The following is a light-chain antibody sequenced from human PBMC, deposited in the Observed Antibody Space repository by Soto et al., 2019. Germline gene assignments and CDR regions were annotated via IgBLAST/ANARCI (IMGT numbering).Light chain of an antibody. CDR1: QSVSSY. Sequence: EIVLTQSPATLSLSPGGRATLSCRASQSVSSYLAWYQQKPGQAPRLLIYGASNRATGIPARFSGSGSGTDFTLTISSLEPEDFAVYYCQQRSNWITFGQGTRLEIK. CDR2: GAS. J-gene: IGKJ5*01. CDR3: QQRSNWIT. V-gene: IGKV3-11*01.